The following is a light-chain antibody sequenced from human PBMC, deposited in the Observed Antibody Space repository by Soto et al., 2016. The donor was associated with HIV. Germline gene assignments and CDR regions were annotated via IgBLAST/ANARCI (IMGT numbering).Light chain of an antibody. CDR2: QDT. Sequence: SYELTQPPLVSVSPGQTASITCSGDKLEDKYVCWYQQKAGQSPVLVIYQDTQRPSGIPERFSGSNSGDIATLTISGTQAMDEADYYCQTWDSSTAVFGGGTELSVL. J-gene: IGLJ2*01. V-gene: IGLV3-1*01. CDR1: KLEDKY. CDR3: QTWDSSTAV.